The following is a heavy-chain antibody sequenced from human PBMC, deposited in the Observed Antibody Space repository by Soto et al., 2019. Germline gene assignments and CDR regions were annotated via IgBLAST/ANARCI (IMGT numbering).Heavy chain of an antibody. CDR3: ARDRSEVVRGFFRKAMFDP. Sequence: QVQLQESGPGLVKPSQTLSLTCTVSGGSISSGGYYWSWIRQHPGKGLEWIGYIYYSGSTYYNPSLKSRVTISVDTAKNQFSLKLSSVTAADTAVYYCARDRSEVVRGFFRKAMFDPWGQGTLVTVSS. CDR2: IYYSGST. V-gene: IGHV4-31*03. CDR1: GGSISSGGYY. J-gene: IGHJ5*02. D-gene: IGHD3-10*01.